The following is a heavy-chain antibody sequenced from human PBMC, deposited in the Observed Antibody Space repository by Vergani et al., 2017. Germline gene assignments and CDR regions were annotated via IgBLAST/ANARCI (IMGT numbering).Heavy chain of an antibody. CDR1: GGSISSGGYS. V-gene: IGHV4-30-2*01. CDR3: ARATYYYDSSGRAGWFDP. CDR2: IYHSGST. Sequence: QLQLQESGSGLVKPSQTLSLTCAVSGGSISSGGYSWSWIRQPPGKGLEWIGYIYHSGSTYYNPSLQSRVTISVDRSKNQFSLKLSSVTAADTAVYYCARATYYYDSSGRAGWFDPWGQGTLVTVSS. J-gene: IGHJ5*02. D-gene: IGHD3-22*01.